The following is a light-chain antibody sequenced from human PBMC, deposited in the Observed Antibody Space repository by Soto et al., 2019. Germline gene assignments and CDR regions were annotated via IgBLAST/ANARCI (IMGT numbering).Light chain of an antibody. J-gene: IGKJ2*01. CDR3: QQRSNWPPYT. CDR1: QNVSRY. CDR2: DAS. Sequence: EIVLTQSPATLSLSPGERATLSCRASQNVSRYLAWYQQKPGQAPRLLIYDASNRATGIPARFSGSGSGTDFTLTISSLEPEDFAVYYCQQRSNWPPYTFGQGTKVDIK. V-gene: IGKV3-11*01.